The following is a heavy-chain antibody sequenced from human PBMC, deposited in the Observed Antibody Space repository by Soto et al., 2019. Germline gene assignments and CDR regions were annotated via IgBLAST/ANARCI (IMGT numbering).Heavy chain of an antibody. CDR1: GYTFTIYA. D-gene: IGHD4-17*01. CDR3: AREPMDDYGDYAFDY. V-gene: IGHV1-3*01. CDR2: INAGNGNT. Sequence: ASVKVSCKASGYTFTIYAMHWVRQAPGQRLEWMGWINAGNGNTKYSQKFQGRVTITRDTSASTAYMELSSLRSEDTAVYYCAREPMDDYGDYAFDYWGQGTLVTVSS. J-gene: IGHJ4*02.